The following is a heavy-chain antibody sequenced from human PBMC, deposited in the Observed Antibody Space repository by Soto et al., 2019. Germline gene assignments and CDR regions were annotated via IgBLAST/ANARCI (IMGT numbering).Heavy chain of an antibody. CDR3: ARDRDYYDSSGYYSNAFDI. D-gene: IGHD3-22*01. Sequence: PGGSLRLSCAASGFTFSDYYMSWIRQAPGKGLEWVSYISSSGSTIYYADSVKGRFTISRDNAKNSLYLQMNSLRAEDTAVYYCARDRDYYDSSGYYSNAFDIWGQGTMVTVSS. V-gene: IGHV3-11*01. J-gene: IGHJ3*02. CDR2: ISSSGSTI. CDR1: GFTFSDYY.